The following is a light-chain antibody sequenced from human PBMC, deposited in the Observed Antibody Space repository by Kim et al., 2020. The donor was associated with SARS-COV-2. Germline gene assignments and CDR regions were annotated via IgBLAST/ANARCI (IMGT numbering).Light chain of an antibody. V-gene: IGKV1-33*01. CDR2: DAS. Sequence: DIPVTQSPSSLSASVGDRITISCQASQDISNHLNWYQQKPGKAPALLIYDASILDTGVPTRFSGSGSGTDFIFTISTLQPEDVATYYCQQYDTYPITFGQGTRLEIK. CDR1: QDISNH. CDR3: QQYDTYPIT. J-gene: IGKJ5*01.